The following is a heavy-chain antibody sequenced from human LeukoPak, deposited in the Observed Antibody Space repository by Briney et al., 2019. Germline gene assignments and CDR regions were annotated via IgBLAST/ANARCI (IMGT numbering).Heavy chain of an antibody. V-gene: IGHV1-18*01. D-gene: IGHD1-26*01. J-gene: IGHJ5*02. CDR1: GYTFTSYG. CDR3: ARDGGSYSDWFDP. CDR2: ISVYNAKT. Sequence: GSVKVSCKASGYTFTSYGISWVRQAPGQGLEWMGWISVYNAKTKYAQKLQGRVTMTRDTSTSAAYMELRSLRSDDTAVYYCARDGGSYSDWFDPWGQGTLVIVSS.